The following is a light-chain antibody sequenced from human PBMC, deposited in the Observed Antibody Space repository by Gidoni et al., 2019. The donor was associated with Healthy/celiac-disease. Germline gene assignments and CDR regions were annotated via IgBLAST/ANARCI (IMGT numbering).Light chain of an antibody. CDR1: ALPKKY. J-gene: IGLJ2*01. CDR2: EDS. V-gene: IGLV3-10*01. CDR3: YSTDSSGNHRGV. Sequence: SYELTQPPSVSVSPGQTARITCSGDALPKKYAYWYQQKSGQAPVLVIYEDSERPSGIPERFSGSSSGTMATLTSSGAQVEDEADYYCYSTDSSGNHRGVFGGGTKLTVL.